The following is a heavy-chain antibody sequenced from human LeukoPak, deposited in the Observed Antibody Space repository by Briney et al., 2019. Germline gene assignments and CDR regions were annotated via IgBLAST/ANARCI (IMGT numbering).Heavy chain of an antibody. D-gene: IGHD3-10*01. CDR3: ARGLSPSDFDY. J-gene: IGHJ4*02. CDR2: INHSGST. Sequence: SDTQSLICAVYGGSFSGYYWSWIRQPPGKGLEWIGEINHSGSTNYNPSLKSRVTIPVDTSKNQFSLKLSSVTAADTAVYYCARGLSPSDFDYWGQGTLVTVSS. CDR1: GGSFSGYY. V-gene: IGHV4-34*01.